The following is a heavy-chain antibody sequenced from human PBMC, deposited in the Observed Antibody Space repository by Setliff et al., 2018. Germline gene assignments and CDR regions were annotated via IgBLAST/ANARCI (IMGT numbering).Heavy chain of an antibody. Sequence: TLSLTCTVAGDSISSRRNYWGWFRQPAGKELEWIGQIYTSWSTNYNPTLKSRVTISLDTSKNQFSLSLTSVTAEDTAVYYCTRMSGFQYLDVWDKGTTVTVSS. CDR1: GDSISSRRNY. J-gene: IGHJ6*04. V-gene: IGHV4-61*09. D-gene: IGHD2-2*02. CDR3: TRMSGFQYLDV. CDR2: IYTSWST.